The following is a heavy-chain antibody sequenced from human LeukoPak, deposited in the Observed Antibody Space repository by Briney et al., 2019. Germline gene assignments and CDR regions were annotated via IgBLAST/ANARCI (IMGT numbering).Heavy chain of an antibody. V-gene: IGHV4-34*01. CDR1: GGSFSGYY. D-gene: IGHD3-22*01. CDR3: ARMNYYDSSGYYSRQFDY. Sequence: SETLSLTCAVYGGSFSGYYWSWIRQPPGKGLEWIGEINHSGSTNYNPPLKSRVTISVDTSKNKFSLKLSSVTAADTAVYYCARMNYYDSSGYYSRQFDYWGQGTLVTVSS. J-gene: IGHJ4*02. CDR2: INHSGST.